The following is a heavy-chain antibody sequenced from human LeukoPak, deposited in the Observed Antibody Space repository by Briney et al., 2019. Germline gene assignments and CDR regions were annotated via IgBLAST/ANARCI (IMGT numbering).Heavy chain of an antibody. Sequence: GGSLRLSCAASGFTFSSYSMNWVRQAPGKGLEWVSSISSSSSYIYYADSVKGRFTISRDNAKNSPYLQMNSLRAEDTAVYYCARGPYSSSWYDWFDPWGQGTLVTVSS. CDR2: ISSSSSYI. V-gene: IGHV3-21*01. CDR1: GFTFSSYS. D-gene: IGHD6-13*01. CDR3: ARGPYSSSWYDWFDP. J-gene: IGHJ5*02.